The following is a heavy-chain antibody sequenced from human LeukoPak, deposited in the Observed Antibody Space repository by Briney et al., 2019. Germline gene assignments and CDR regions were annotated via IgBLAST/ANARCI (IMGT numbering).Heavy chain of an antibody. CDR1: GFTFSSYW. J-gene: IGHJ6*02. CDR3: ARDRVVVVPAAMINYGMDV. V-gene: IGHV3-7*01. Sequence: PGGSLRLSCAASGFTFSSYWMSWVRQAPGKGLEWVANIKQDGSEKYYVDSVKGRFTISRDNAKNPLYLQMNSLRAEDTAVYYCARDRVVVVPAAMINYGMDVWGQGTTVTVSS. D-gene: IGHD2-2*01. CDR2: IKQDGSEK.